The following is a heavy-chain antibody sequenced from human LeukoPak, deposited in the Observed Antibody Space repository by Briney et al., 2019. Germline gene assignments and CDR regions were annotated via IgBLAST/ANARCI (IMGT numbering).Heavy chain of an antibody. CDR3: ARGSSIDYVWGTYRQFDY. CDR1: GFTFSTYS. CDR2: ISSSHSTI. V-gene: IGHV3-48*01. J-gene: IGHJ4*02. D-gene: IGHD3-16*02. Sequence: GGSLRLSCAASGFTFSTYSMNWVRQAPGKGLEWVSYISSSHSTIYSADSVKGRFTSSRDNAKNSLYLQMNSLRAEDTAVYYCARGSSIDYVWGTYRQFDYWGQGTLVTVSS.